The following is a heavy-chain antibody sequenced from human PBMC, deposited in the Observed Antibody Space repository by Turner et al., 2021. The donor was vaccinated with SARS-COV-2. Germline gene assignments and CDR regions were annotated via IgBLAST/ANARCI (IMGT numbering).Heavy chain of an antibody. CDR2: IYSGGST. CDR3: ARDLMEVGGMDV. D-gene: IGHD3-3*01. J-gene: IGHJ6*02. CDR1: GLTVSSHY. V-gene: IGHV3-53*01. Sequence: EVQTVESGGGLIQPGGSLRLSCAASGLTVSSHYMSWVRQAPGKGLEWVSVIYSGGSTYYADSVKGRFTISRDNSKNTLYLQMNSLRAEDTAVYYCARDLMEVGGMDVWGQGTTVTVSS.